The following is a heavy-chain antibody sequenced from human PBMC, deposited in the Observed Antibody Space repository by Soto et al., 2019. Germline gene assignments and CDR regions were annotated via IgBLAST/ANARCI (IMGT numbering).Heavy chain of an antibody. V-gene: IGHV4-30-4*01. CDR2: IDYRGST. Sequence: QVQLQESGPGLVKPSQTLSLTCNVSGDSISSGGHYWSWIRQPPGEGLEWIGYIDYRGSTNYNASLKSRLTISVDTSKNEFSLKLTAVTAADTAVDYCVRESAVTKYPLGFWGQGTLVTVSS. D-gene: IGHD4-4*01. CDR1: GDSISSGGHY. CDR3: VRESAVTKYPLGF. J-gene: IGHJ1*01.